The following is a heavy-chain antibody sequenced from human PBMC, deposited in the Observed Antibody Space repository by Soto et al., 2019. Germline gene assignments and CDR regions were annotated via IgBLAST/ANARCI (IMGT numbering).Heavy chain of an antibody. D-gene: IGHD2-21*02. CDR2: IWYDGSNK. CDR1: GFTFSSYG. J-gene: IGHJ6*02. V-gene: IGHV3-33*01. CDR3: ARGGDCGGDCYSPQYYYYGMDV. Sequence: GGSLRLSCAASGFTFSSYGMHWVRQAPGKGLEWVAVIWYDGSNKYYADSVKGRFTISRDNSKSTLYLQMNSLRAEDTAVYYCARGGDCGGDCYSPQYYYYGMDVWGQGTTVTVSS.